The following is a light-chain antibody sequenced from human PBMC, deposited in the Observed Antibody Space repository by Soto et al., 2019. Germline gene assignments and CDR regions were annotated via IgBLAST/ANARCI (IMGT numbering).Light chain of an antibody. V-gene: IGKV1-5*01. CDR2: DVS. J-gene: IGKJ1*01. Sequence: DIQMTQSPSILSASVGDRVTITCRASQSISASLAWYQQKPGKAPKLLIYDVSTLDNGVPSRFSSSGSGTDFTLTISSLQADDFATYFCHQSHGYWTFGQGTKVDIK. CDR3: HQSHGYWT. CDR1: QSISAS.